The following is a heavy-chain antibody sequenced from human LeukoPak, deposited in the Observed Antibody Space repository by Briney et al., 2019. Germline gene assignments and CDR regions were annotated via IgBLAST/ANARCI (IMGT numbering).Heavy chain of an antibody. D-gene: IGHD6-13*01. J-gene: IGHJ6*03. Sequence: SETLSLTCTVSGDSISSGSYYWSWIRQPAGKGLEWIGRIYTSGSTNYNPSLKSRVTISVDTSKNQFSLKLSSVTAADTAVYYCARGAIAAAGTLDYYYYYYMDVWGKGTTVTVSS. CDR3: ARGAIAAAGTLDYYYYYYMDV. CDR2: IYTSGST. V-gene: IGHV4-61*02. CDR1: GDSISSGSYY.